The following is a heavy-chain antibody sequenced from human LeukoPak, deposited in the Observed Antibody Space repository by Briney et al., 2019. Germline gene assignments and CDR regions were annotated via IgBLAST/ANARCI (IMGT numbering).Heavy chain of an antibody. V-gene: IGHV3-33*06. Sequence: PGTSLRLSCVGSGFTFGKNGMHWVRQGPGKGLELVTFIWYDGSDRYYADSVKGRFTISRDNSKSTLYLQMDNLRAEDTAVYYCAKDRDGYNPYYFDYWGQGTLVTVSS. CDR1: GFTFGKNG. D-gene: IGHD5-24*01. J-gene: IGHJ4*02. CDR2: IWYDGSDR. CDR3: AKDRDGYNPYYFDY.